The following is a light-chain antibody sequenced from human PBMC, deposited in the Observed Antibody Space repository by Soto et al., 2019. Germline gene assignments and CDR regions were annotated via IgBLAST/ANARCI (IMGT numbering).Light chain of an antibody. CDR3: QQTYSSPIT. CDR2: GAT. Sequence: DIQMSQSPSSLSASLGDRVSISCLASQRISSYLHWYQQKPGKAPKVVIHGATSLQSGVPSRFSGSGSGTDFTLTISSLQPEDFATYYCQQTYSSPITFGQGTRLEIK. J-gene: IGKJ5*01. V-gene: IGKV1-39*01. CDR1: QRISSY.